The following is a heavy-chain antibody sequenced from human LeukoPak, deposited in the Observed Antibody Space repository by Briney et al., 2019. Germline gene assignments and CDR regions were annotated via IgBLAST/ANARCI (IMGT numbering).Heavy chain of an antibody. CDR3: ARTLNYYGSGSYYSYFDY. CDR2: INPSGGST. CDR1: GYTFTSYY. J-gene: IGHJ4*02. Sequence: GASVKVSCKASGYTFTSYYMHWVRQAPGQGLEWMGIINPSGGSTSYAQKFQGRVTMTRDTSTSTVYMKLSSLRSEDTAVYYCARTLNYYGSGSYYSYFDYWGQGTLVTVSS. D-gene: IGHD3-10*01. V-gene: IGHV1-46*01.